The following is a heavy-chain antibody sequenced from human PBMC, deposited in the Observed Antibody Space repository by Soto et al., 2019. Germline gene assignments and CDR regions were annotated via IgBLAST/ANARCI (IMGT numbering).Heavy chain of an antibody. CDR1: GFTFSSYG. D-gene: IGHD2-2*01. CDR2: ISYDGSNK. J-gene: IGHJ6*02. V-gene: IGHV3-30*18. Sequence: ESGGGVVQPGRSLRLSCAASGFTFSSYGMHWVRQAPGKGLEWVAVISYDGSNKYYADSVKGRFTISRDNSKNTLYLQMNSLRAEDTAVYYCAKSSTSIYYYGMDVWGQGTTVTVSS. CDR3: AKSSTSIYYYGMDV.